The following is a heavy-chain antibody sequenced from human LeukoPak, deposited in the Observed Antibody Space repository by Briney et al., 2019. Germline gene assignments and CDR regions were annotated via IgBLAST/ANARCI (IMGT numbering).Heavy chain of an antibody. Sequence: RPSETLSLTCTVSGGSISSYYWSWIRQPPGKGLEWIGYIYYSGSTNYNPSLKNRVTISVDTSKNQFSLKLSSVTAADTAVYYCARDTNWFDPWGQGTLVTVSS. CDR3: ARDTNWFDP. CDR1: GGSISSYY. CDR2: IYYSGST. V-gene: IGHV4-59*01. J-gene: IGHJ5*02.